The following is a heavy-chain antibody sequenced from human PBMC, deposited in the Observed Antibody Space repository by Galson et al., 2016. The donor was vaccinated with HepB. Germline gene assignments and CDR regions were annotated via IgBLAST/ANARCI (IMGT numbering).Heavy chain of an antibody. CDR3: ARESPTTAGAFDI. Sequence: SLRLSCAASGFIFNSYSMNWVRQAPGKGLEWISYISSSSNSMYYADSVKGRFTISRDNAKNSLYLQMNSLRDEDTAVYYCARESPTTAGAFDIWGQGTMVTVSS. V-gene: IGHV3-48*02. CDR2: ISSSSNSM. D-gene: IGHD4-17*01. CDR1: GFIFNSYS. J-gene: IGHJ3*02.